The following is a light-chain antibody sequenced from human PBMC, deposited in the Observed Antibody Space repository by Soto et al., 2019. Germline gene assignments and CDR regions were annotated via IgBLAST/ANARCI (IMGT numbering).Light chain of an antibody. CDR3: SSFTSSSTLYV. CDR2: EGS. CDR1: SSDIGGYDY. J-gene: IGLJ1*01. V-gene: IGLV2-14*01. Sequence: QSALTQPASVSGSPGQSITISCSGTSSDIGGYDYVSWYQQHPGKAPKLMIYEGSKRPSGVSNRFSGSESGNTASLTITGLQAEDEADYYCSSFTSSSTLYVFGTGTKVTVL.